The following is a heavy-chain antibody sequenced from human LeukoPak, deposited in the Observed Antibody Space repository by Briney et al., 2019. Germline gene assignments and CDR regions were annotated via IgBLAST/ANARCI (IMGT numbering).Heavy chain of an antibody. CDR2: INIDGSST. CDR3: TRDQGAGTYRSYGMDV. V-gene: IGHV3-74*01. Sequence: GGSLRLSCAVSGFTFSSYWMHWVRQAPGKGLVWVSRINIDGSSTSYADSVKGRFTISRDNAKNSLYLQMNSLRAEDTAIYYCTRDQGAGTYRSYGMDVWGQGTSVTVSS. D-gene: IGHD3-10*01. J-gene: IGHJ6*02. CDR1: GFTFSSYW.